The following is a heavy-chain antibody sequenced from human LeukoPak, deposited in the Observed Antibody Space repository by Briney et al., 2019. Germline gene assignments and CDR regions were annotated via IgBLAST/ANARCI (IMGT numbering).Heavy chain of an antibody. J-gene: IGHJ4*02. CDR2: IYSGGNT. CDR3: ARGTVTAPDY. CDR1: GFSVINTY. Sequence: PGGSLRLPCAASGFSVINTYMSWVRQAPGKGLEWVSIIYSGGNTYYADSVKGRFTISRDNSKNTLYLQMNRLRPEDTAVYYCARGTVTAPDYWGQGTLVTVSS. V-gene: IGHV3-53*01. D-gene: IGHD2-21*02.